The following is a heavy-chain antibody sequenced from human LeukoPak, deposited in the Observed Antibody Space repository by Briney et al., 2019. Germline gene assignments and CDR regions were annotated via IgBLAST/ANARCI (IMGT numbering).Heavy chain of an antibody. V-gene: IGHV4-31*03. CDR3: ARGYGYNSAFDY. CDR2: IYYSGST. CDR1: GGSISSGGYY. Sequence: PSETLSLTCTVSGGSISSGGYYWSWIRQHPGKGLEWIGYIYYSGSTYYNPSLKSRVTISVDASKNQFSLKLSSVAAADTAVYYCARGYGYNSAFDYWGQGTLVTVSS. J-gene: IGHJ4*02. D-gene: IGHD5-24*01.